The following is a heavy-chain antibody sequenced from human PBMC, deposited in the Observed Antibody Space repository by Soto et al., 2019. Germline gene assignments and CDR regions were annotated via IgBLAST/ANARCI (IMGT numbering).Heavy chain of an antibody. V-gene: IGHV4-4*07. CDR2: IYTSGST. CDR1: GGSISSYY. J-gene: IGHJ2*01. D-gene: IGHD6-6*01. CDR3: ARDTIAARQHWYFDL. Sequence: QVQLQESGPGLVKPSETLSLTCTVSGGSISSYYWSWIRQPAGKGLEWIGRIYTSGSTNYNPSLKSRVTMSVDTSKNQCSLKLSSVTAADTAVYYCARDTIAARQHWYFDLWGRGTLVTVSS.